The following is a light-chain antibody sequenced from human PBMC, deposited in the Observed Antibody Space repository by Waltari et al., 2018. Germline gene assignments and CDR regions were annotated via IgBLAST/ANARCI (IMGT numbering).Light chain of an antibody. CDR1: SSDVGGYNY. V-gene: IGLV2-14*01. Sequence: QSALTQPASVSGSPGQSITISCTGTSSDVGGYNYVSWYQHHPGKAPKLMIYEVSHRPSGVSNRFSGSKSGNTASLTISGLQAEDEADDYCSSYTSSSTLGLFGGGTKLTVL. CDR2: EVS. J-gene: IGLJ2*01. CDR3: SSYTSSSTLGL.